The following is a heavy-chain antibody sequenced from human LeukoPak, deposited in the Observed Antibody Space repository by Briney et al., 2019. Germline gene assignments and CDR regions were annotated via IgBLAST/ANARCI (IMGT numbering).Heavy chain of an antibody. V-gene: IGHV1-18*01. D-gene: IGHD2-15*01. CDR2: ISAYNGNT. CDR3: ARGNDWSLGRYSAEYFQH. Sequence: ASVKVSCKASGYTFTSYGISWVRQAPGQGLEWMGWISAYNGNTNYAQKLQGRVTMTTDTSTSTAYMELRSLRSDDTAVYYCARGNDWSLGRYSAEYFQHWGQGTLVTVSS. CDR1: GYTFTSYG. J-gene: IGHJ1*01.